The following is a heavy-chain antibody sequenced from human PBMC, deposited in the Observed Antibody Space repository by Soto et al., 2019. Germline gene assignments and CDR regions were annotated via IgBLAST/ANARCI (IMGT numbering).Heavy chain of an antibody. J-gene: IGHJ3*02. CDR2: ISARSNYI. CDR1: GLTFSSYN. V-gene: IGHV3-21*01. CDR3: TRSTVGVWSAFDI. Sequence: EVQLVESGGGLVKPGESLRLSCAASGLTFSSYNTNWVRQAPGKGLEWVSFISARSNYIYYADSVKGRFTISTDSAKNSLYLQMNSLRAEDTAVYYCTRSTVGVWSAFDIWGQGTMVTVSS. D-gene: IGHD1-26*01.